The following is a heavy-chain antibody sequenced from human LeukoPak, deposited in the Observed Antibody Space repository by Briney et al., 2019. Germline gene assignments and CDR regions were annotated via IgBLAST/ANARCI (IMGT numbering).Heavy chain of an antibody. D-gene: IGHD6-13*01. CDR1: GFTFSSYS. Sequence: GGSLRLSCAASGFTFSSYSMNWVREAPGKGLEWVSSISSSSSYIYYADSVKGRFTISRDNAKNSLYLQMNSLRAEDTAVYYCARYPGIAAAGGFDNWGQGTLVTVSS. J-gene: IGHJ4*02. CDR3: ARYPGIAAAGGFDN. CDR2: ISSSSSYI. V-gene: IGHV3-21*01.